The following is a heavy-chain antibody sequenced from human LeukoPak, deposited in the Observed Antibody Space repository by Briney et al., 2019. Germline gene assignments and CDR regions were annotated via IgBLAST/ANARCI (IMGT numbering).Heavy chain of an antibody. J-gene: IGHJ5*02. CDR2: IDPSDSYT. Sequence: RSGGSLEISCQGSGSRFTSYWISWVRRLPGKGLEWMGRIDPSDSYTNYSPSFQGHVTISADKSISTAYLQWSSLKASDTAMYYCARNWNDRWFDPWGQGTLVTVSS. D-gene: IGHD1-1*01. CDR1: GSRFTSYW. V-gene: IGHV5-10-1*01. CDR3: ARNWNDRWFDP.